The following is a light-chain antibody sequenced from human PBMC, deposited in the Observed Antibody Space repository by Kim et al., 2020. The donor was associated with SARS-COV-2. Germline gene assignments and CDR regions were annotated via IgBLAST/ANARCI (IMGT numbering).Light chain of an antibody. Sequence: ITISCTGTSSDVGGYNYVSWYQQHPGKAPKLMIYDVSDRPSGVSNRFSGSKSGNTASLTISGLQAEDEADYYCSSYTSSSTWVFGGGTKLTVL. J-gene: IGLJ3*02. CDR1: SSDVGGYNY. CDR2: DVS. CDR3: SSYTSSSTWV. V-gene: IGLV2-14*03.